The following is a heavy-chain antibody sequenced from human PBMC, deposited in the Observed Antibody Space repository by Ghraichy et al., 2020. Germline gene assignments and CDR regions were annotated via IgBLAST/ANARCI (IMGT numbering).Heavy chain of an antibody. CDR1: GGSISSSDYY. V-gene: IGHV4-39*07. CDR3: ARDNYRGWEHLAY. J-gene: IGHJ4*02. D-gene: IGHD4-23*01. CDR2: IYSTGNN. Sequence: SETLSLTCTVSGGSISSSDYYWAWIRQSPGKSLEWIGNIYSTGNNYYNPSLKSRVTISVDTSKNQISLRLSSVTATDTAVYFCARDNYRGWEHLAYWGQGTLVTVSS.